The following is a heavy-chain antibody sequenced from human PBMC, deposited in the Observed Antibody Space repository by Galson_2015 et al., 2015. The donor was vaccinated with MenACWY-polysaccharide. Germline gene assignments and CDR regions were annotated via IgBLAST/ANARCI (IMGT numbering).Heavy chain of an antibody. CDR1: GFTFSSCW. CDR2: IKQDGSEK. J-gene: IGHJ1*01. D-gene: IGHD6-13*01. Sequence: SLRLSCAASGFTFSSCWMSWVRQAPGKGLEWVANIKQDGSEKYYVDSVKGRFTISRDNAKNSLYLQMNSLRAEDTAVYYCARDGGGIAAAVTRAEYFQHWGQGTLVTVSS. V-gene: IGHV3-7*01. CDR3: ARDGGGIAAAVTRAEYFQH.